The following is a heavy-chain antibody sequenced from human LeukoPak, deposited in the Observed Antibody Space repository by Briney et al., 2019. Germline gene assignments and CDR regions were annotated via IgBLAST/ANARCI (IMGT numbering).Heavy chain of an antibody. CDR1: GFSFSSHW. CDR3: ASFGISWRSSY. J-gene: IGHJ4*02. V-gene: IGHV3-74*01. D-gene: IGHD2-21*01. CDR2: ISDDGSYT. Sequence: PGGSLRLSCAATGFSFSSHWVHGVRQAPGKGLVWVSRISDDGSYTSNVDSVKGRFTISRDNVNNMLYLHMNSLRAEDTAVYYCASFGISWRSSYWGQGTLVTVSS.